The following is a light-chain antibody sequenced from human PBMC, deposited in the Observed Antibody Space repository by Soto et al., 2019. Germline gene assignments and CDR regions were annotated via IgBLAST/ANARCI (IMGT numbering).Light chain of an antibody. CDR3: HQVYTYPRT. Sequence: DIQMTQSPSSVSASVGDRVTITCRASQGIRNWLAWYQQKPGKAPKLLIYHASSLKSGVPSRFSGSGFGTDFTLTITSLQPEDFATYYCHQVYTYPRTFGQGTKVEIK. CDR2: HAS. J-gene: IGKJ1*01. V-gene: IGKV1-12*01. CDR1: QGIRNW.